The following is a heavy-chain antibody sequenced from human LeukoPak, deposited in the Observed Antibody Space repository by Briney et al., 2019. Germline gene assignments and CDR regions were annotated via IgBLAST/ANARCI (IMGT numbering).Heavy chain of an antibody. D-gene: IGHD3-10*01. J-gene: IGHJ4*02. V-gene: IGHV3-30*03. CDR2: ISYDGSNK. Sequence: GGSLRLSCAASGFTFSSYGMHWVRQAPGKGLEWVAVISYDGSNKYYADSVKGRITISRDNSKNTLYLQMNSLRAEDTAVYYCAREFVRGAFFDYWGQGTLVTVSS. CDR3: AREFVRGAFFDY. CDR1: GFTFSSYG.